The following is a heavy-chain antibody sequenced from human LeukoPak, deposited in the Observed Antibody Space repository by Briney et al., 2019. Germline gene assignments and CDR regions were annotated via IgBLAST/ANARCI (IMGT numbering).Heavy chain of an antibody. J-gene: IGHJ4*02. D-gene: IGHD5-12*01. Sequence: SETLSLTCTVSGGSISSYYWSWIRQPPGKGLELIGYIYYSGSTNYNPSPKSRVTISVDTSKNQFSLKLSSVTAADMAVYYCARGGGYDFDYWGQGTLVTVSS. V-gene: IGHV4-59*01. CDR2: IYYSGST. CDR1: GGSISSYY. CDR3: ARGGGYDFDY.